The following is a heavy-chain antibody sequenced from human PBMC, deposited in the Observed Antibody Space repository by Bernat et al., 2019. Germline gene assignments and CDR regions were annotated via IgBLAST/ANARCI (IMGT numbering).Heavy chain of an antibody. D-gene: IGHD6-13*01. CDR3: AKGFHPHIAAANLD. CDR1: GFTFDDYA. Sequence: EVQLVESGGGLVQPGRSLRLSCAASGFTFDDYAMHWVRQAPGKGLEWVSGISWNSGSIGYADSVKGRFTISRDNAKNSLYLQMNSLGAEDTALYYCAKGFHPHIAAANLDWGQGTLVTVSS. J-gene: IGHJ4*02. V-gene: IGHV3-9*01. CDR2: ISWNSGSI.